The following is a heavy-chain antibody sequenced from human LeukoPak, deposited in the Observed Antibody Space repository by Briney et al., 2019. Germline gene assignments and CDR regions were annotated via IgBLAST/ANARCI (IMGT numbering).Heavy chain of an antibody. V-gene: IGHV4-39*07. Sequence: SETLSLTCTVSGGSISSALYHWGWIRQPPGKNLEWLGSVYYTGSTHNNPSLKSRVTISVDTSKNQFSLKLSSVTAADTAVYYCARVVGRAVSSRNYMDVWGKGTTVTVSS. J-gene: IGHJ6*03. CDR3: ARVVGRAVSSRNYMDV. D-gene: IGHD1-26*01. CDR2: VYYTGST. CDR1: GGSISSALYH.